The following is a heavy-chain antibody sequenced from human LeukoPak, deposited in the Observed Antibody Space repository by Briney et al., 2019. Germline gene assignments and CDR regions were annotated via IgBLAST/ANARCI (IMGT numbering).Heavy chain of an antibody. V-gene: IGHV1-2*02. Sequence: GASVKVSCKASGYTFTGYYIHWVRQAPGQGLEWMGWINTNGGDTSYAQKLQGRATMTRDTSISTAYMELSRLRSDDTAVYYCARDYGTGCNEYWGQGTLVTVSS. CDR3: ARDYGTGCNEY. D-gene: IGHD6-19*01. J-gene: IGHJ4*02. CDR2: INTNGGDT. CDR1: GYTFTGYY.